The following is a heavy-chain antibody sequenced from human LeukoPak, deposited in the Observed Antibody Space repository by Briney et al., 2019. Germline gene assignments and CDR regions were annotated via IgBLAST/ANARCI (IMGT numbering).Heavy chain of an antibody. J-gene: IGHJ3*02. V-gene: IGHV1-2*02. Sequence: ASVKVSCKASGYTFTCYYMHWVRQAPGQGLEGMGLINPNSGGTNYAQKFQGRVNMTRDTSISTAYMELSRLRSDDTAVYYCARSVGIRFRGDAFDIWGQGTMVTVSS. CDR2: INPNSGGT. CDR1: GYTFTCYY. D-gene: IGHD3-16*01. CDR3: ARSVGIRFRGDAFDI.